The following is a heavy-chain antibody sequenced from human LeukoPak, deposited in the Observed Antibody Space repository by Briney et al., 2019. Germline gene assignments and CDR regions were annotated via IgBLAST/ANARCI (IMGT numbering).Heavy chain of an antibody. J-gene: IGHJ4*02. V-gene: IGHV1-8*01. CDR1: GYTFTSYD. D-gene: IGHD3-10*01. CDR3: ARRLYGSGSYQSDY. Sequence: GASVTVSCKASGYTFTSYDINWVRQATGQGLEWMGWMNPNSGNTGYAQKFQGRVTMTRNTSISTAYMELSSLRSEDTAVYYCARRLYGSGSYQSDYWGQGTLVTVSS. CDR2: MNPNSGNT.